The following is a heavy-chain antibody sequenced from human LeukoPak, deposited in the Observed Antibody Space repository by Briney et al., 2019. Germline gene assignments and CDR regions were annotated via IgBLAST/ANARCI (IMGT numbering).Heavy chain of an antibody. CDR3: ARDRGDSGSGWYPSPSGY. V-gene: IGHV1-18*01. Sequence: GASVKVSCKASGYTFTSYGISWVRQAPGRGLEWMGWISAYNGNTNYAQKLQGRVTMTTDTSTSTAYMELRSLRSDDTAVYYCARDRGDSGSGWYPSPSGYWGQGTLVTVSS. CDR1: GYTFTSYG. CDR2: ISAYNGNT. J-gene: IGHJ4*02. D-gene: IGHD6-19*01.